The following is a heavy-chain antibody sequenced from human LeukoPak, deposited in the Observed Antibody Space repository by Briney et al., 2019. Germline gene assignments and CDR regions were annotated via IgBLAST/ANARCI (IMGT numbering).Heavy chain of an antibody. CDR3: ALRLGIAAAELDY. Sequence: SVKVSCQAPGVTFNNDVITWVRQAPGQGLECMGGIIPMFGTANYAQKVQGRVTITADKSTNTAYMELSSLTSEDTAVYYCALRLGIAAAELDYWGQGTLVTVSS. CDR2: IIPMFGTA. D-gene: IGHD6-13*01. V-gene: IGHV1-69*06. J-gene: IGHJ4*02. CDR1: GVTFNNDV.